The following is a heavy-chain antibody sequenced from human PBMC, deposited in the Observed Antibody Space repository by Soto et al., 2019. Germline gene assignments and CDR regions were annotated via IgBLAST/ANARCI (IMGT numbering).Heavy chain of an antibody. CDR1: GYAFSSYA. V-gene: IGHV1-3*04. D-gene: IGHD2-21*02. Sequence: GASVKVSCKASGYAFSSYAMHWVRQAPGQRLEWMGWINIGSGNTEYSQNFQDRITITRDTSASTVYMELSSLRSEDTAVYYCARDGGDCGYRLTYYYYIGMDVWGQGTKVTVSS. CDR3: ARDGGDCGYRLTYYYYIGMDV. CDR2: INIGSGNT. J-gene: IGHJ6*02.